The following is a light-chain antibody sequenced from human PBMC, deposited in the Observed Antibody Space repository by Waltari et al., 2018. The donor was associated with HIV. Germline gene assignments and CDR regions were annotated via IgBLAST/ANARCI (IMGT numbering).Light chain of an antibody. CDR2: KAS. V-gene: IGKV1-5*03. CDR1: QSINSW. CDR3: QQYNTYPLT. Sequence: DIQMTQSPSTLSASVGARVTITCRASQSINSWLAWYQQKPGNTPKLLIYKASSLESGVPSRFSGSESETEFTLTISCLQPDDFATYYCQQYNTYPLTFGGGTRVEIK. J-gene: IGKJ4*01.